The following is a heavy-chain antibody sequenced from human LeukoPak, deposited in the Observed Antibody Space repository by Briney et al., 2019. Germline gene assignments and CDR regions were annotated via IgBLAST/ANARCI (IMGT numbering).Heavy chain of an antibody. CDR2: IDWNSYSI. Sequence: GGSLRLSCAASGFTFDDYAMHWVRQVPGKGLEWVSSIDWNSYSIGYADSVKGRFTISRDNAKNSLYLQMNSLRAEDTAVYYCARATSGTGNAFDIWGQGTMVTVSS. J-gene: IGHJ3*02. D-gene: IGHD1-14*01. CDR1: GFTFDDYA. CDR3: ARATSGTGNAFDI. V-gene: IGHV3-9*01.